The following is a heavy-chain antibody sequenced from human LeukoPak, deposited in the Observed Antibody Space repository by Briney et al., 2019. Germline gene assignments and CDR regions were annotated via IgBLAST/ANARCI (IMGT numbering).Heavy chain of an antibody. CDR3: ARDYNSSPDY. CDR2: INNDGSST. CDR1: RFPFSPYW. D-gene: IGHD6-13*01. V-gene: IGHV3-74*03. J-gene: IGHJ4*02. Sequence: TGGSLRLSCAASRFPFSPYWMHWVRQAPGKGLVWVSRINNDGSSTMYADSVKGRFTISRDNARNTLYRQMNSLRDDDTAVYYCARDYNSSPDYWGQGTLVTVSS.